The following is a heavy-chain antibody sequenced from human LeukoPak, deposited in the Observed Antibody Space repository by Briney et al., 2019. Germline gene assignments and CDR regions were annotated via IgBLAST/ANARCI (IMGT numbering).Heavy chain of an antibody. V-gene: IGHV4-39*07. J-gene: IGHJ4*02. CDR2: IYYSGST. CDR3: AGTSGWYESFDY. CDR1: GGSISSSSYY. Sequence: SETLSLTCTVSGGSISSSSYYWGWIRQPPGKGLEWIGSIYYSGSTNYNPSLKSRVTISVDTSENRFSLKLSSVTAADTAVYYCAGTSGWYESFDYWGQGTLVTVSS. D-gene: IGHD6-19*01.